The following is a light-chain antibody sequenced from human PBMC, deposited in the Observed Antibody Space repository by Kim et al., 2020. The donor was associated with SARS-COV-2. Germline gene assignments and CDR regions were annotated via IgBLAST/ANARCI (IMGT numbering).Light chain of an antibody. V-gene: IGKV1-17*01. CDR1: QDIRSD. CDR3: LQHNAYPRT. CDR2: AAS. Sequence: AAVRDRVTINSRASQDIRSDLGWFQQKPGKPTQRLIYAASTLQSGVPPRFSGSGSGRESTHTISSLQPEDFGTYYCLQHNAYPRTFGQGTKVDIK. J-gene: IGKJ1*01.